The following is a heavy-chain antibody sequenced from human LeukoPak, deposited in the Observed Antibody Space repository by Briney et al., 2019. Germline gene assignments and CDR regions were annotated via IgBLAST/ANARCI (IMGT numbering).Heavy chain of an antibody. Sequence: GGSLRLSCAASGFTFDDYTMHWVRQAPGKGLEWVSLISWDGGSTYYADSVKGRFTISRDNSKNSLYLQMNSLRTEDTALYYCAKDIYPGTGAADAFDIWGQGTMVTVSS. D-gene: IGHD1-26*01. CDR1: GFTFDDYT. CDR3: AKDIYPGTGAADAFDI. V-gene: IGHV3-43*01. CDR2: ISWDGGST. J-gene: IGHJ3*02.